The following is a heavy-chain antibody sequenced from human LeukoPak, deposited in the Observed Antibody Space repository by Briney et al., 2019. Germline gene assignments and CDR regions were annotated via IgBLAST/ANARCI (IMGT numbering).Heavy chain of an antibody. J-gene: IGHJ5*02. CDR2: IYYSGST. Sequence: SETLSLTCTVSGGSISSSSYYWGWIRQPPEKGLEWIGSIYYSGSTYYNPSLKSRVTISVDTSKNQFSLKLSSVTAADTAVYYCARQLHIVVVVAAWFDPWGQGTLVTVSS. D-gene: IGHD2-15*01. V-gene: IGHV4-39*01. CDR3: ARQLHIVVVVAAWFDP. CDR1: GGSISSSSYY.